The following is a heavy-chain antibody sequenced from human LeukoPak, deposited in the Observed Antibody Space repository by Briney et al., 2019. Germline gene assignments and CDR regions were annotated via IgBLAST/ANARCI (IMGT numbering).Heavy chain of an antibody. CDR2: IYNSGST. D-gene: IGHD3/OR15-3a*01. CDR3: ARQTGSGLFILP. CDR1: GGSISSYY. V-gene: IGHV4-59*08. J-gene: IGHJ4*02. Sequence: PSETLSLTCTVSGGSISSYYWSWIRQPPGKGLEWIGYIYNSGSTNYNPSLKSRVTISVDTSQNQFSLRLTSVTTADTAVYYCARQTGSGLFILPGGQGTLVTVSS.